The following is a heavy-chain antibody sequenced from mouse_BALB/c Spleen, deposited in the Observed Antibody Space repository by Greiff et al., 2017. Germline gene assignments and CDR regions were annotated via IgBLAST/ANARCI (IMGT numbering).Heavy chain of an antibody. V-gene: IGHV5-4*02. CDR2: ISDGGSYT. J-gene: IGHJ2*01. CDR3: ARENYDYDADY. CDR1: GFTFSDYY. D-gene: IGHD2-4*01. Sequence: EVQGVESGGGLVKPGGSLKLSCAASGFTFSDYYMYWVRQTPEKRLEWVATISDGGSYTYYPDSVKGRFTISSDNAKNNLYLQMSSLKSEDTAMYYCARENYDYDADYWGQGTTLTVSS.